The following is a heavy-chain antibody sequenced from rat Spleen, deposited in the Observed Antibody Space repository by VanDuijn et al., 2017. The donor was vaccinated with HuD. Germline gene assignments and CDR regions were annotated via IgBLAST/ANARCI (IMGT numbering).Heavy chain of an antibody. Sequence: EVQLVESDGGLVQPGRSLKLSCAASGFTFSDYYMAWVRQAPKKGLEWVATISYDGSSTYYRDSVKGRFTISRDNAKSTLYLQMDSLRSEDTATYYCVRRHYGYTDYFDYWGQGVMVTVSS. J-gene: IGHJ2*01. CDR3: VRRHYGYTDYFDY. CDR2: ISYDGSST. CDR1: GFTFSDYY. D-gene: IGHD1-9*01. V-gene: IGHV5-7*01.